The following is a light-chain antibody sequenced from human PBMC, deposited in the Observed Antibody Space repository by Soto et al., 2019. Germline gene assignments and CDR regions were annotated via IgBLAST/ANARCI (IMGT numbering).Light chain of an antibody. V-gene: IGKV3-20*01. Sequence: EIVLTQSPGTLSLSPGERATPSCRASQSVSSNFLAWYQQKPGQAPRLLIYGASNRATGIPDRFSGSGSGTDFTLTIGRLEPEDFAVYYCQQYLITPWTFGQGTKVDIK. J-gene: IGKJ1*01. CDR1: QSVSSNF. CDR3: QQYLITPWT. CDR2: GAS.